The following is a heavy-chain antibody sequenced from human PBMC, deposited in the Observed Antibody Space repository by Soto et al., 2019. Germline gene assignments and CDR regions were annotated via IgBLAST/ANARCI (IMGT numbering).Heavy chain of an antibody. CDR2: IYSSGTT. CDR1: GISIDNYY. Sequence: TSETLSLTCTVSGISIDNYYCSWMRQSAGKGLEWIGRIYSSGTTNYNPSLKSRVTMSVDMSKSQFSLNVRSVTAADTAVYYCVRDVGGSGWFAPWGQGTLVTVSS. J-gene: IGHJ5*02. CDR3: VRDVGGSGWFAP. V-gene: IGHV4-4*07.